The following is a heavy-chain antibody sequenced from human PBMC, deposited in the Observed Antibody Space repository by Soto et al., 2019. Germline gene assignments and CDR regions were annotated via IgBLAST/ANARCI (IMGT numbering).Heavy chain of an antibody. V-gene: IGHV3-43*02. CDR1: GFTFDDYA. J-gene: IGHJ6*02. CDR2: ISGDGGST. Sequence: GGSLRLSCAASGFTFDDYAMHWVRQAPGKGLEWASLISGDGGSTYYADSVKGRFTISRDNSKNSLYLQMNSLRTEDTALYYCAKDGGGYYYYGMDVWGQGTTVTVSS. CDR3: AKDGGGYYYYGMDV. D-gene: IGHD3-16*01.